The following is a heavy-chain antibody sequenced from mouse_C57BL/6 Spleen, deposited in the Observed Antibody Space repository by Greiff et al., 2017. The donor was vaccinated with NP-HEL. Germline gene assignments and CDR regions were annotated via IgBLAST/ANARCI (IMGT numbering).Heavy chain of an antibody. V-gene: IGHV1-54*01. J-gene: IGHJ3*01. Sequence: VQLQQSGAELVRPGTSVKVSCKASGYAFTNYLIEWVKQRPGQGLEWIGVINPGSGGTNYNEKFKGKATLTADKSSSTAYMQLSSLTSEDSAVYFCARRTGTGWFAYWGQGTLVTVSA. CDR2: INPGSGGT. CDR1: GYAFTNYL. CDR3: ARRTGTGWFAY. D-gene: IGHD4-1*01.